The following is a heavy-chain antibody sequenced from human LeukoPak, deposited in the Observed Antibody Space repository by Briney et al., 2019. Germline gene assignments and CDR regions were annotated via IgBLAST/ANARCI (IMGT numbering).Heavy chain of an antibody. CDR2: ISSSGSTI. CDR3: ARGAWGIVVVPAAEPLDY. V-gene: IGHV3-48*03. CDR1: GFSFSSYA. D-gene: IGHD2-2*01. J-gene: IGHJ4*02. Sequence: PGGSLRLSCAASGFSFSSYAMSWVRQAPGKGLEWVSYISSSGSTIYYADSVKGRFTISRDNAKNSLYLQMNSLRAEDTAVYYCARGAWGIVVVPAAEPLDYWGQGTLVTVSS.